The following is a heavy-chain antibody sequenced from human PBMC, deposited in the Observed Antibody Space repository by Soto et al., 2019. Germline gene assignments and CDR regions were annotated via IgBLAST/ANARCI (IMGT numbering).Heavy chain of an antibody. CDR3: ARRAETNGWNGFGADKYYFDF. CDR1: GYTFTSYD. V-gene: IGHV1-8*01. Sequence: QVQLVQSGAEVKKPGASVKVSCKASGYTFTSYDIYWVRQATGQGLEWMGWMNPNTGDSSYAQKFQGRVTMTSDTSITTAHMELSSLRSEDTAVYYCARRAETNGWNGFGADKYYFDFWGQGTLVTVSS. J-gene: IGHJ4*02. D-gene: IGHD1-1*01. CDR2: MNPNTGDS.